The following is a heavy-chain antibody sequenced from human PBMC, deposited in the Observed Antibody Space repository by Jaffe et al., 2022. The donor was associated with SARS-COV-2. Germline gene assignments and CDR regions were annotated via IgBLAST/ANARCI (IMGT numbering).Heavy chain of an antibody. CDR1: GYTFISYG. V-gene: IGHV1-18*01. CDR2: ISAYNGNT. J-gene: IGHJ5*02. D-gene: IGHD4-17*01. CDR3: ARDSGDYQFSNWFGP. Sequence: QVQLVQSGAEVKRPGASVKVSCKASGYTFISYGFTWVRQAPGQGLEWMGWISAYNGNTKYAQKFQGRVTMTTDAPTNTAYMELRGLRSDDTALYFCARDSGDYQFSNWFGPWGQGTLVTVSS.